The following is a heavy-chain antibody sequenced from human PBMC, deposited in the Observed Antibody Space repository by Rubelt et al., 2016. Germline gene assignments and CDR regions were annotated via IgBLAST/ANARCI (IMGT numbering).Heavy chain of an antibody. D-gene: IGHD4-17*01. Sequence: EVQLVESGGGLVQPGGSLRLSCTASGFTFSSYSMNWVRQAPGRGLEWVSYISSSGSTIYYADSVKGRFTISRDSAKNSLYLQMNSLRAEDTAVYYCARDRSGDYVVDNWGQGTLVTVSS. CDR1: GFTFSSYS. J-gene: IGHJ4*02. V-gene: IGHV3-48*01. CDR3: ARDRSGDYVVDN. CDR2: ISSSGSTI.